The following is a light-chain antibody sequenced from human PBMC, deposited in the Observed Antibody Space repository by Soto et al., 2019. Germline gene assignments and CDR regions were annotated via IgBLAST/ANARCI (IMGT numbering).Light chain of an antibody. CDR3: QVWDSSTAF. J-gene: IGLJ2*01. CDR1: DIVTRN. CDR2: RDI. V-gene: IGLV3-9*01. Sequence: SYELTQPLSVSVAPGQTARITCGGNDIVTRNVHWYQQKPGQAPVLVIYRDINRPSGIPERFSGSNSGNTATLTISRAQAGDEGDYFCQVWDSSTAFFGGGTKVTVL.